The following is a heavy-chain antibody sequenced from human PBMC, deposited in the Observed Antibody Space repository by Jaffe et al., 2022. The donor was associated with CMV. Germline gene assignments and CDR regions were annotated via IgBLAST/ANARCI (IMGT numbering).Heavy chain of an antibody. CDR3: ARVQEVVGAPIADAFDI. D-gene: IGHD2-15*01. Sequence: EVQLVESGGGLVQPGGSLRLSCAASGFTFSSYWMHWVRQAPGKGLVWVSRINSDGSSTSYADSVKGRFTISRDNAKNTLYLQMNSLRAEDTAVYYCARVQEVVGAPIADAFDIWGQGTMVTVSS. J-gene: IGHJ3*02. CDR2: INSDGSST. CDR1: GFTFSSYW. V-gene: IGHV3-74*01.